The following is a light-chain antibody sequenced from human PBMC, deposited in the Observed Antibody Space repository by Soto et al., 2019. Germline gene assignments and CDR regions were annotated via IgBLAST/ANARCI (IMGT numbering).Light chain of an antibody. V-gene: IGLV2-8*01. CDR3: SSYAGSNNLHVV. Sequence: QSALTQPPSASGSPGQSFTISCTGTSSDGGGYNYVSWYQQHPGKAPKLMIYEVSKRPSGVPDRFSGSKSGNTASLTVSGLQAEDEADYYCSSYAGSNNLHVVFGGGTKLTVL. CDR2: EVS. J-gene: IGLJ2*01. CDR1: SSDGGGYNY.